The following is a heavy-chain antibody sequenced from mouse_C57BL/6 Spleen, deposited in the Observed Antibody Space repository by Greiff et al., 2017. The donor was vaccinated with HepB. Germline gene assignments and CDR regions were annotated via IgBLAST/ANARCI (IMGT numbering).Heavy chain of an antibody. Sequence: VNLVESGPELVKPGASVKISCKASGYAFSSSWMNWVKQRPGKGLEWIGRIYPGDGDTNYNWKIKCKATLTADKSSSTAYMPLSSLTSEDSAVYFCARPLYYGSSSLDYWGQGTTLTVSS. V-gene: IGHV1-82*01. J-gene: IGHJ2*01. CDR3: ARPLYYGSSSLDY. CDR1: GYAFSSSW. D-gene: IGHD1-1*01. CDR2: IYPGDGDT.